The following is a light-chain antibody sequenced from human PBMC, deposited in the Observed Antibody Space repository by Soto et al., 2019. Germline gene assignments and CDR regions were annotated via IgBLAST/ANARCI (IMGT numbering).Light chain of an antibody. V-gene: IGKV1-5*03. CDR3: QQYDRFPYS. Sequence: DIQMTQSPSTLSASVGDIVSITCRASLSISSWLAWYQQKPGKAPKILIYKASNLKSEVPSRFSGSGSGTDFTLTINGLQPDDFANYYCQQYDRFPYSFGPGTRLEIK. CDR1: LSISSW. J-gene: IGKJ2*01. CDR2: KAS.